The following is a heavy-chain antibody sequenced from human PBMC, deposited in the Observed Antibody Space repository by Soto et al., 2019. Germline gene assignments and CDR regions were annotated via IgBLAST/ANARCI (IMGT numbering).Heavy chain of an antibody. CDR2: VYPGDSDT. Sequence: GESLKISCKGSGYSFTSYWIGWVRQMPGKGLEWMGIVYPGDSDTRYSPSFQGQVTISADKSISTAYLQWSSLKASDTAMYYCARQAPGYYDSSGYYSTDFDYWGQGTLVTVS. D-gene: IGHD3-22*01. J-gene: IGHJ4*02. CDR1: GYSFTSYW. V-gene: IGHV5-51*01. CDR3: ARQAPGYYDSSGYYSTDFDY.